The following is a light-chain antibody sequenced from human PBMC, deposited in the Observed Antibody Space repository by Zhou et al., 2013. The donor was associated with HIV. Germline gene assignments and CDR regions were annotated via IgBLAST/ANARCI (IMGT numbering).Light chain of an antibody. CDR2: GNN. V-gene: IGLV1-40*01. CDR3: QSYDSSLSAVV. Sequence: QSVLTQPPSVSGAPGQRVTISCAGSSSNIGAGYDVHWYQQVPGTAPKLLIYGNNNRPSGVPDRVSGSKSGTSASLAITGLQAEDEADYYCQSYDSSLSAVVFGGGTKLTV. CDR1: SSNIGAGYD. J-gene: IGLJ2*01.